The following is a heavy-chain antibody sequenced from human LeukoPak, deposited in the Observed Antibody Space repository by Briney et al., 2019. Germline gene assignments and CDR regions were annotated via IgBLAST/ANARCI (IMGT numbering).Heavy chain of an antibody. CDR3: ATGGN. CDR1: GFTFDDYA. D-gene: IGHD1-26*01. V-gene: IGHV3-9*01. CDR2: ISWNSGSI. Sequence: GGSLRLSCAASGFTFDDYAMHWVRHAPGKGLEWVSGISWNSGSIGYADSVKGRFTISRDNAKNSLYLQMNSLRAEDTALYYCATGGNLGQGTLVTVSS. J-gene: IGHJ4*02.